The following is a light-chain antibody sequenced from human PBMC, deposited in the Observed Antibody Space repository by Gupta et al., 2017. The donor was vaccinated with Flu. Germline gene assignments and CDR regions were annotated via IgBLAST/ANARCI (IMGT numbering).Light chain of an antibody. CDR1: QSVLYSSNNKNY. CDR3: QQYYSTPWT. V-gene: IGKV4-1*01. Sequence: SLGERATINCKSSQSVLYSSNNKNYLAWYQQKPGQPPKLLMYWASTRESGVPDRFSGSGSGTDFTLTISSLQAEDVAVYYCQQYYSTPWTFGQGTKVEIK. CDR2: WAS. J-gene: IGKJ1*01.